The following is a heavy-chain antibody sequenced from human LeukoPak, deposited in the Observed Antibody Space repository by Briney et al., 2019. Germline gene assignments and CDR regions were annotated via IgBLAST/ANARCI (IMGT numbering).Heavy chain of an antibody. CDR3: ARESGSSGYYYFDY. D-gene: IGHD3-22*01. V-gene: IGHV3-48*03. J-gene: IGHJ4*02. Sequence: GGSLRLSCAASGFSFSSFAMTWVRQAPGKGPEWVSYISSSGSTIYYADSVKGRFTISRDNAKNSLYLQMNSLRAEDTAVYYCARESGSSGYYYFDYRGQGTLVTVSS. CDR1: GFSFSSFA. CDR2: ISSSGSTI.